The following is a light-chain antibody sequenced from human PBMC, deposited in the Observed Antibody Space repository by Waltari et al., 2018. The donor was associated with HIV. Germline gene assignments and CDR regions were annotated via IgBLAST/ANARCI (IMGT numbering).Light chain of an antibody. V-gene: IGLV7-46*01. Sequence: QAVVTQEPSLTVSPGGTVTLTCGPSTGAVTSGHYPYWFQQKPGQAPRTLIYATTNKHSWTPARFSGSLLGGKAALTLSGAQPEDEADYYCLLSYSGARLVVFGGGTKLTVL. J-gene: IGLJ2*01. CDR3: LLSYSGARLVV. CDR2: ATT. CDR1: TGAVTSGHY.